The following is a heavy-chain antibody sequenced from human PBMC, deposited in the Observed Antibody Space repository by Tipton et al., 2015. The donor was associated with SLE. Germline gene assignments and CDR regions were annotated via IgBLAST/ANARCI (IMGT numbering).Heavy chain of an antibody. CDR1: GGSFSGYY. CDR2: INHSGST. Sequence: TLSLTCAVYGGSFSGYYWGWIRQPPGKGLEWIGEINHSGSTNYNPSLKSRVTISVDTSKNQFSLKLSSVAAADTAVYYCARRGYDYVWGSYRSWGQGTLVTVSS. D-gene: IGHD3-16*02. V-gene: IGHV4-34*01. CDR3: ARRGYDYVWGSYRS. J-gene: IGHJ4*02.